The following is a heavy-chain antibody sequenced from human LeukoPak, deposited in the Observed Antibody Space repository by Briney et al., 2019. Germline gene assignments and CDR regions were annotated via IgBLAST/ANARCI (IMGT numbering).Heavy chain of an antibody. D-gene: IGHD5-12*01. Sequence: SETLSLTCAVYGGSFSGYYWSWIRQPPGKGLEWIGEINHNGSTNYNPSLKSRVTISVDTSKNQFSLKLSSVTAADTAVYYCARGLSGYDYHFDYWGQGTLVTVSS. J-gene: IGHJ4*02. V-gene: IGHV4-34*01. CDR3: ARGLSGYDYHFDY. CDR2: INHNGST. CDR1: GGSFSGYY.